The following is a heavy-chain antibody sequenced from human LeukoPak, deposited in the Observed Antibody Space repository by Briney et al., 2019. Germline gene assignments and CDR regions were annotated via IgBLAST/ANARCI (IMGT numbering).Heavy chain of an antibody. D-gene: IGHD6-13*01. V-gene: IGHV1-18*01. CDR2: ISAYNGNT. J-gene: IGHJ5*02. CDR1: GYTFTSYG. Sequence: ASVKVSCKASGYTFTSYGISWVRQAPGQGLEWMGWISAYNGNTNYAQKLQGRVTTTTDTSTSTAYMELRSLRSDDTAVYYCARGGSIAAAGSWFDPWGQGTLVTVSS. CDR3: ARGGSIAAAGSWFDP.